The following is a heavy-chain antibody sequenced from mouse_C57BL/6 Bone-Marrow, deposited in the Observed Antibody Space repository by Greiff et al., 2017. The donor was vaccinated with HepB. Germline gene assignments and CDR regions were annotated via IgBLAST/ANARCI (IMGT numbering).Heavy chain of an antibody. CDR3: ARRGAPDSSGAWFAY. V-gene: IGHV1-26*01. J-gene: IGHJ3*01. Sequence: QLKESGPELVKPGASVKISCKASGYTFTDYYMNWVKQSHGKSLEWIGDINPNNGGTSYNQKFKGKATLTVDKSSSTAYMELRSLTSEDSAVYYCARRGAPDSSGAWFAYWGQGTLVTVSA. CDR1: GYTFTDYY. D-gene: IGHD3-2*02. CDR2: INPNNGGT.